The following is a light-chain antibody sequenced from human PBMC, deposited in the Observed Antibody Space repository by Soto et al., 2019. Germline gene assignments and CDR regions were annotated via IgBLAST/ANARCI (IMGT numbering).Light chain of an antibody. V-gene: IGKV3-11*01. J-gene: IGKJ2*01. CDR1: QSVSSY. Sequence: EIVLTQSPTTLSLSPGERATLSCRASQSVSSYLAWYQQKPGQAPRLLMYDASTRATGIPARFSGSGSGTDFTLTISSRAPEEFAVYYWQQRTDWALYTFGQGTKLEIK. CDR2: DAS. CDR3: QQRTDWALYT.